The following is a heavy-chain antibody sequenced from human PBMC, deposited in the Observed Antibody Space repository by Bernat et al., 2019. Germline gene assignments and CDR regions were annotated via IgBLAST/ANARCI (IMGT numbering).Heavy chain of an antibody. D-gene: IGHD6-19*01. CDR1: GDSVSSNSAA. Sequence: QVQLQQSGPGLLKPSQTLSLTCAISGDSVSSNSAAWNWIRQSPSRGLEWLGRTYYRSRWYNYYAVSVKSRITINPDTSKNQFSLQLNSVTPEDSAVYYCARGRIMPVAGPTSRYYYYGMDVWGQGTTVTVSS. V-gene: IGHV6-1*01. CDR2: TYYRSRWYN. CDR3: ARGRIMPVAGPTSRYYYYGMDV. J-gene: IGHJ6*02.